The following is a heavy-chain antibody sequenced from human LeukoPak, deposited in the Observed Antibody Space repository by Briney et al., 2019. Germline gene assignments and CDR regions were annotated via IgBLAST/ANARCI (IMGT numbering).Heavy chain of an antibody. D-gene: IGHD4-11*01. CDR3: ARDRFSVTLYFFDY. V-gene: IGHV1-2*02. CDR1: GYTFRGNY. Sequence: GASVKISCKASGYTFRGNYIHWRRQAPGQGLEWMGWIDANNGDTNSAQKFQGRVTMSRDTSISTAYMDLSSLSPDYSAVYYCARDRFSVTLYFFDYWGQGTLVTVSS. J-gene: IGHJ4*02. CDR2: IDANNGDT.